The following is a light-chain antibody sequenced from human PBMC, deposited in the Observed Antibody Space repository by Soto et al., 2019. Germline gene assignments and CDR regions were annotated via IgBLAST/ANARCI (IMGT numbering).Light chain of an antibody. J-gene: IGLJ1*01. CDR1: NIGSKS. V-gene: IGLV3-21*02. CDR2: DDS. Sequence: SYELTQPPSVSVAPGQTARITCGGNNIGSKSVHWYQQKPGQAPVLVVYDDSDRPSXIPERFSGSNSGNTATLTISRVEAXXXXXXXCQVWDSSSDPYVFGTGTKLTVL. CDR3: QVWDSSSDPYV.